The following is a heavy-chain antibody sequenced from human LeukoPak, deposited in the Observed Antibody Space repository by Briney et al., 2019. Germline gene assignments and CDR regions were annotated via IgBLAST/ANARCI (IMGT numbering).Heavy chain of an antibody. V-gene: IGHV3-21*01. J-gene: IGHJ5*02. CDR1: GFTFSSYS. CDR2: ISSSSYI. Sequence: TTGGSLRLSCAASGFTFSSYSMNWIRQAPGKGLEWVSSISSSSYIYYADSVKGQFTIYRDNAKNSLYLQMNSLRAEDTAVYYCAREPTMTSWFDPWGEGTLVTVSS. CDR3: AREPTMTSWFDP. D-gene: IGHD3-22*01.